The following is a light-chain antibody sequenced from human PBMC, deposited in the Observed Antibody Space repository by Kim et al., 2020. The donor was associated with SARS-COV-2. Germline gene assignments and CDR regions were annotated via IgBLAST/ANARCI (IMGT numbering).Light chain of an antibody. CDR2: WAS. Sequence: ATINCKSSQSVLYSSKNKNYLAWYQQKPGQPPKLLIYWASTRESGVPDRFSGSGSGTDFTLTISCLQAEDVAVYYCQQYYSTPYTFGQGTKLEIK. J-gene: IGKJ2*01. CDR3: QQYYSTPYT. V-gene: IGKV4-1*01. CDR1: QSVLYSSKNKNY.